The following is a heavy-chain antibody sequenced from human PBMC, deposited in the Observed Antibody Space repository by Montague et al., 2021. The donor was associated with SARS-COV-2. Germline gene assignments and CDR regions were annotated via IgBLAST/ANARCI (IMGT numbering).Heavy chain of an antibody. V-gene: IGHV3-23*01. CDR3: AKDLYGAAAGTANYFGS. CDR1: EFTFSSYA. D-gene: IGHD6-13*01. Sequence: SLRLSCAASEFTFSSYAMNWVRQAPRKGLEWVSAISGSGSSSYYANSVKGRFTISRDNSKNTLYLHMNSLRAEDTATYFCAKDLYGAAAGTANYFGSWGQGALVTVSS. J-gene: IGHJ4*02. CDR2: ISGSGSSS.